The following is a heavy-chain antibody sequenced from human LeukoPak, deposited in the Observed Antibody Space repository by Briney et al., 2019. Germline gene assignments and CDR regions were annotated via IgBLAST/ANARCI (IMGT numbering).Heavy chain of an antibody. CDR2: IKQDGSEE. V-gene: IGHV3-7*01. Sequence: PGGSLRLSCAASGFTFSSYWMSWVRQAPGKGLEWVANIKQDGSEENFVDSVKGRSTISRDNAKKSLYLQMNSLRAEDTAVYYCARGSSAGASLRHDYWGQGTLVTVSS. J-gene: IGHJ4*02. CDR3: ARGSSAGASLRHDY. D-gene: IGHD1-26*01. CDR1: GFTFSSYW.